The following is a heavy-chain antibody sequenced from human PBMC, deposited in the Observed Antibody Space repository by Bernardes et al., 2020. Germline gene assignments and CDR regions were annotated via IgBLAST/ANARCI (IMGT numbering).Heavy chain of an antibody. CDR3: ARTPYNYAVDY. D-gene: IGHD5-12*01. V-gene: IGHV3-74*01. CDR1: GFTFSSYW. J-gene: IGHJ4*02. CDR2: INSDGSST. Sequence: VGSLRLSCAASGFTFSSYWMHWVRQAPGKGLVWVSRINSDGSSTNYADSVKGRFTISRDNAKNTLYLQMNSLRAEDTAVYYCARTPYNYAVDYWGQGTLVTVSS.